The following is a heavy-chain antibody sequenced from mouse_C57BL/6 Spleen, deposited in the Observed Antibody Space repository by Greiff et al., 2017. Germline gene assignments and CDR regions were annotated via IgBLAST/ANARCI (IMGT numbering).Heavy chain of an antibody. D-gene: IGHD2-4*01. CDR1: GYAFSSYW. Sequence: QVQLQQSGAELVKPGASVKISCKASGYAFSSYWMNWVKQRPGKGLEWIGQIYPGDGDTNYNGKFKGKATLTADKSSSTAYMQLSSLTSEDSAVYFCARDSYDYEGFDYWGQGTTLTVSS. CDR2: IYPGDGDT. V-gene: IGHV1-80*01. J-gene: IGHJ2*01. CDR3: ARDSYDYEGFDY.